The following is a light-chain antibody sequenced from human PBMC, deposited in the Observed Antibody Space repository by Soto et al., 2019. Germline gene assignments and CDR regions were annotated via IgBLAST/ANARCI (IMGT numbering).Light chain of an antibody. V-gene: IGKV3-11*01. CDR1: QSVSSY. J-gene: IGKJ4*01. Sequence: EIVLTQSPATLSLSPGERATLSCRASQSVSSYLAWYQQKPGQAPRLLLYGTFIRAPGIPARFSGSGSGTDFTLTISSLESEDFAVYYCHQRRQWPLTFGGGTKVDIK. CDR2: GTF. CDR3: HQRRQWPLT.